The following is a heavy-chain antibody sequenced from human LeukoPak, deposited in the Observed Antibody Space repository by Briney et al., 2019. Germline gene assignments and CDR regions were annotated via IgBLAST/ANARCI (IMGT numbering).Heavy chain of an antibody. Sequence: SETLSLTCAVYGGSFSGYYWSWIRQPPGKGLEWIGEINHSGSTNYNPSLKSRVTISVDTSKNQFSLKLSSVTAADTAVYYCARGLRYCSGGSCYSVKGYYYYYGMDVWGQGTTVTVSS. V-gene: IGHV4-34*01. CDR1: GGSFSGYY. CDR2: INHSGST. CDR3: ARGLRYCSGGSCYSVKGYYYYYGMDV. J-gene: IGHJ6*02. D-gene: IGHD2-15*01.